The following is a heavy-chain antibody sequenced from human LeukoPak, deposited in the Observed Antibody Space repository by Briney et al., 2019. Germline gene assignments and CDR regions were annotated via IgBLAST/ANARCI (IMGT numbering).Heavy chain of an antibody. Sequence: PGGSLRLSCAASGFTFSNHYMDWVRQAPGKGLEWVGRTRNKANSYTTEYAASVKGRFTISRDDSKNSLYLQMNSLKTEDTAVYYCAREGDYWGQGTLVTVSS. CDR1: GFTFSNHY. J-gene: IGHJ4*02. CDR3: AREGDY. CDR2: TRNKANSYTT. V-gene: IGHV3-72*01.